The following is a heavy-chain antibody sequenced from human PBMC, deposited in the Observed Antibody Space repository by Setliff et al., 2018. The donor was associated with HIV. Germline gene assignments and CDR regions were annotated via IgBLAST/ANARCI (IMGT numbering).Heavy chain of an antibody. CDR2: IYQSGST. J-gene: IGHJ6*03. CDR3: ARHRDPPGSRWIFYYYYMDL. V-gene: IGHV4-39*01. D-gene: IGHD6-13*01. Sequence: PSETLSLTCSVSGGSISSSSYHWGWIRQPPGKRLEWLASIYQSGSTSYNPSLSSRLTISVDTSKNQVSLRLSSVTAADTGVYYCARHRDPPGSRWIFYYYYMDLWGAGTTVTVSS. CDR1: GGSISSSSYH.